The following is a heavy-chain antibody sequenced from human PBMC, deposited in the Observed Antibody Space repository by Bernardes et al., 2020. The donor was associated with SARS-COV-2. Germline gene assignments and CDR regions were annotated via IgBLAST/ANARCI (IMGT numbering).Heavy chain of an antibody. CDR1: GGSISSGDYY. CDR3: ARAAHGRITMIRGVIQHFDY. J-gene: IGHJ4*02. Sequence: SETLSLTCTVSGGSISSGDYYWSWIRQPPGKGLEWIGYIYYSGSTYYNPSLKSRVTISVDTSKNQFSLKLSSVTAADTAVYYCARAAHGRITMIRGVIQHFDYWGQGTLVTVSS. D-gene: IGHD3-10*01. CDR2: IYYSGST. V-gene: IGHV4-30-4*01.